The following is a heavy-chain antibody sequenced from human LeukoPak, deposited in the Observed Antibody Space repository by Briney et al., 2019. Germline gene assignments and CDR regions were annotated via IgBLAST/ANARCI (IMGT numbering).Heavy chain of an antibody. CDR2: IYTSGST. CDR1: GGSISSYY. J-gene: IGHJ4*02. V-gene: IGHV4-4*09. D-gene: IGHD4-17*01. CDR3: ARHGATVTTMDC. Sequence: SETLSLTCTVSGGSISSYYWSWLRQPPGKGLEWIGYIYTSGSTNYNPSLKSRVTISVDTSKNQFSLKLSSVTAADTAVYYCARHGATVTTMDCWGQGTLVTVSS.